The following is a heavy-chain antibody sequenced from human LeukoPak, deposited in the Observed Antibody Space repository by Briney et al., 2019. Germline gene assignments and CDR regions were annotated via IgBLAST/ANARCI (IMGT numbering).Heavy chain of an antibody. V-gene: IGHV3-48*02. D-gene: IGHD5-24*01. Sequence: GGSLRLSCAASGFTFSSYSMHWVRQAPGKGLEWVSYISSSSGTIYYADSVKGRFTISRNNAKNSLYLQMNSLRDEDTAVYYCARAAYNAADYWGQGTLVTVSS. CDR1: GFTFSSYS. CDR2: ISSSSGTI. CDR3: ARAAYNAADY. J-gene: IGHJ4*02.